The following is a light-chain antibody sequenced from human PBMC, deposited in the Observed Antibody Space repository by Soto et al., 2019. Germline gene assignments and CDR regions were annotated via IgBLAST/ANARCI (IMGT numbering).Light chain of an antibody. CDR1: QSISSY. CDR3: QLRSNWRPFPFT. Sequence: EIVLTQSPATLSLSPGERATLSCRASQSISSYLAWYQQKPGQAPRLLIFDASNRATGIPARFSGSGSGTELTLKISSLEPEDFAVYYCQLRSNWRPFPFTFGPGTTVDI. J-gene: IGKJ3*01. CDR2: DAS. V-gene: IGKV3-11*01.